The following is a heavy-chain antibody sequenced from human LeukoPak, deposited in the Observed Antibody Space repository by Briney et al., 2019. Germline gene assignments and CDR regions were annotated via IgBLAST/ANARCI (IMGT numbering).Heavy chain of an antibody. CDR3: ARDSYRSLDY. CDR2: INQDGRGV. D-gene: IGHD4-11*01. CDR1: GFTFSDVW. V-gene: IGHV3-7*01. J-gene: IGHJ4*02. Sequence: GGSLRLSCAASGFTFSDVWMSWVRQAPGKGLEWVANINQDGRGVYYVDSVKGRFSISRDNTNNLLYLQMNSLRAEDTAMYFCARDSYRSLDYWGQGTLVTVSS.